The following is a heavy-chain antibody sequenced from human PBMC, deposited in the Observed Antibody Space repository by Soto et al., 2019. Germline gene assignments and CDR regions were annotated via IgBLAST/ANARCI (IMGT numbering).Heavy chain of an antibody. Sequence: SLRLSCAASGFTFRSYGMHWVRQAPGKGLEWVAVIWYDGSNKYYADSVKGRFTISRDNSKNTLYLQMNSLRAEDTAVYYCARNLVRVYYGMDVWGQGTTVTVSS. CDR3: ARNLVRVYYGMDV. CDR1: GFTFRSYG. D-gene: IGHD3-10*01. V-gene: IGHV3-33*01. CDR2: IWYDGSNK. J-gene: IGHJ6*02.